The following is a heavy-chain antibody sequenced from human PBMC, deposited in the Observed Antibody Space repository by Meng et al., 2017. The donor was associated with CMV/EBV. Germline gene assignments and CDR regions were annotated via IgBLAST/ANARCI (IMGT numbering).Heavy chain of an antibody. CDR2: INPSGGST. V-gene: IGHV1-46*01. Sequence: AQPVQAGAEVTMPGASGQVSCKASGYTFTSYYMHWVRQAPGQGLEWMGIINPSGGSTSYAQKFQGRVTMTRDTSTSTVYMELSSLRSEDTAVYYCARDKIQLWPTVGYFDYWGQGTLVTVSS. J-gene: IGHJ4*02. CDR3: ARDKIQLWPTVGYFDY. CDR1: GYTFTSYY. D-gene: IGHD5-18*01.